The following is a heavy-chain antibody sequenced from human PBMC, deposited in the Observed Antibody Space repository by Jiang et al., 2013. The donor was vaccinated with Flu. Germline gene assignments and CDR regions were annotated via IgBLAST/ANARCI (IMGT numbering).Heavy chain of an antibody. CDR3: ARSGYSSGWLDY. D-gene: IGHD6-19*01. V-gene: IGHV3-53*04. J-gene: IGHJ4*02. Sequence: RFTISRHNSKNTLYLQMNSLRAEDTAVYYCARSGYSSGWLDYWGQGTLVTVSS.